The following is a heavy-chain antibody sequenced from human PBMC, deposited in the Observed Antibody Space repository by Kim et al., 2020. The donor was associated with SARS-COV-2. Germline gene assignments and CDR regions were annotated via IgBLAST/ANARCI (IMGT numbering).Heavy chain of an antibody. D-gene: IGHD3-10*01. J-gene: IGHJ4*02. CDR2: ILAYETGT. CDR1: GFTFSNNG. Sequence: GGSLRLSCTASGFTFSNNGMSWVRQPPGKGLEWVSDILAYETGTYYADSVKGRFSISRDNSKNTVYLQMNSLRGEDMAVYYCTGHGSGSSWGQGTLVTVS. V-gene: IGHV3-23*01. CDR3: TGHGSGSS.